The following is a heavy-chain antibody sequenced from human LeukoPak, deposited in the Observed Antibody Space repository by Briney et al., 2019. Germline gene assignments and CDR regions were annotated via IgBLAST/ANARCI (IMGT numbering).Heavy chain of an antibody. CDR2: ISIEGNSL. CDR1: GFTFSSYA. Sequence: PGGSLRLSCAASGFTFSSYAMSWVRQAPGKGLEWISYISIEGNSLYYADSVKGRFTISRDNGKSSLYLQMRSLRAEDTAVYYCASGPGLDYWGQGTLVTVSS. J-gene: IGHJ4*02. CDR3: ASGPGLDY. V-gene: IGHV3-48*01.